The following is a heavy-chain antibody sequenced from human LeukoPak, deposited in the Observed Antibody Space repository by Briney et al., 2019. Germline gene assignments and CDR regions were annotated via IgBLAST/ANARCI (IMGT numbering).Heavy chain of an antibody. Sequence: PGGSLRLSCAASGFTLDDYAMRWVRQAPGKGLEWVSGISWNSGSIGYADSVKGRFTISRDNAKNSLYLQMNSLRAEDTALYYCAKDTSTNLDAFDIWGQGTMVTVSS. CDR3: AKDTSTNLDAFDI. CDR2: ISWNSGSI. CDR1: GFTLDDYA. D-gene: IGHD2-2*01. J-gene: IGHJ3*02. V-gene: IGHV3-9*01.